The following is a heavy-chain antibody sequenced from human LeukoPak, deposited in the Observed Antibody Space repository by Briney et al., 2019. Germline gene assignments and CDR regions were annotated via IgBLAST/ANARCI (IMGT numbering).Heavy chain of an antibody. D-gene: IGHD2-2*01. V-gene: IGHV4-34*01. Sequence: SEALSLTCAVYGGSFSGYYWSWIRQPPGKGLEWIGEINHSGSTNYNPSLKSRVTISVDTSKNQSSLKLSSVTAADTAVYYCARGYCSSTSCQGRGFDPWGQGTLVTVSS. J-gene: IGHJ5*02. CDR2: INHSGST. CDR1: GGSFSGYY. CDR3: ARGYCSSTSCQGRGFDP.